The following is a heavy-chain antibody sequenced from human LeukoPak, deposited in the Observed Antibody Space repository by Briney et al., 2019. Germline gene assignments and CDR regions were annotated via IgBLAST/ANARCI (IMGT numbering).Heavy chain of an antibody. CDR1: GFTFSTYD. Sequence: GGSLRLSCAASGFTFSTYDMTWVRQAPGKGLEWVSSISGSGGSTYYADSVKGRFTTSRDNSKNTLYLQMNGLRAEDTAVYYCAKDLAAVPGDKYFAYWGQGTLVTVSS. D-gene: IGHD6-19*01. V-gene: IGHV3-23*01. J-gene: IGHJ4*02. CDR2: ISGSGGST. CDR3: AKDLAAVPGDKYFAY.